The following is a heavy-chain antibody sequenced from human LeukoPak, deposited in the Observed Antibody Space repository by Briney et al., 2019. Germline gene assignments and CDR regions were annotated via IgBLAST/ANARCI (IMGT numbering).Heavy chain of an antibody. CDR2: IWYDGSNK. CDR1: GFTFSSYG. V-gene: IGHV3-33*01. J-gene: IGHJ4*02. Sequence: GSLRLSCAASGFTFSSYGMHWVRQAPGKGLEWVAVIWYDGSNKYYADSVKGRFTISRDNSKNTLYLQMNSLRAEDTAVYYCAGDKGKNYFDYWGQGTLVTVSS. CDR3: AGDKGKNYFDY.